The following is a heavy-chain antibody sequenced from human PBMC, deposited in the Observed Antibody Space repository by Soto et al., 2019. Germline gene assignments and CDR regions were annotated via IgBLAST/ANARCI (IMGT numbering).Heavy chain of an antibody. V-gene: IGHV3-64D*06. CDR1: GFTFSSYV. J-gene: IGHJ4*02. Sequence: GGSLRLSCSASGFTFSSYVMHWVRQAPGKGLEYVSGVRGNGDPPFYADSVKGRFTISRDNSKNTLYLQMSSLSADDTAVYYCVKSRGGNNFDFFDWGQGALVTVSS. D-gene: IGHD5-12*01. CDR2: VRGNGDPP. CDR3: VKSRGGNNFDFFD.